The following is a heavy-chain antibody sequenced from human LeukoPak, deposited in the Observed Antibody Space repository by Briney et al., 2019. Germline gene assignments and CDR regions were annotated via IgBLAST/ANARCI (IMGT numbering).Heavy chain of an antibody. CDR1: GFTFSNYW. CDR3: ARGYCSGGSCSKYDY. J-gene: IGHJ4*02. Sequence: GGCLRLSCAASGFTFSNYWMSWVRQAPGKGLEWVAKIKQDGSEKYYVDSVKGRFTISRDNAKNSLYLQMNSLRAEDTAVYYCARGYCSGGSCSKYDYWGQGTLVTVSS. CDR2: IKQDGSEK. D-gene: IGHD2-15*01. V-gene: IGHV3-7*01.